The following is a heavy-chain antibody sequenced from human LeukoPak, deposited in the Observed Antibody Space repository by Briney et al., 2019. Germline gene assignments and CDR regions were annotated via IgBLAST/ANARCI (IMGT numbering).Heavy chain of an antibody. Sequence: PGGSLRLSCAASGFTFSSYWMSWVRQAPGKGLEWVANIKQDGSEKYYVDSVKGRFTISRDNAKNSLYLQMNSLRAEDTAVYYCARLARGTMIVVVMGALDAFDIWGQGTMVTVSS. J-gene: IGHJ3*02. CDR1: GFTFSSYW. D-gene: IGHD3-22*01. CDR3: ARLARGTMIVVVMGALDAFDI. V-gene: IGHV3-7*01. CDR2: IKQDGSEK.